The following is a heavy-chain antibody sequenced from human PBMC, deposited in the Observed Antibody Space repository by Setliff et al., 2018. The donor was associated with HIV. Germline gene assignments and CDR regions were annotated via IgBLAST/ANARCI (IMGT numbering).Heavy chain of an antibody. Sequence: SETLSLTCSVYGDSIGSSTFYWGWLRQPPGKEPEWIGSINHSGNTYYHPSLKSRVTMSVDTSKNQFSLRLSSVTATDTAVYYCARHRASSSGFPLDFWGQGILVTVSS. CDR2: INHSGNT. CDR1: GDSIGSSTFY. V-gene: IGHV4-39*01. CDR3: ARHRASSSGFPLDF. D-gene: IGHD6-6*01. J-gene: IGHJ4*02.